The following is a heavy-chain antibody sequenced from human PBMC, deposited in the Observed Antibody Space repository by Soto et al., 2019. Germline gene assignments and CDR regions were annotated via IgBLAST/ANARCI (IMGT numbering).Heavy chain of an antibody. D-gene: IGHD3-10*01. CDR2: IWYDGSNK. Sequence: QVQLVESGGGVVQPGRSLRLSCAASGFTFSSYGMHWVRQAPGKGLEWVAVIWYDGSNKYYADSVKGRFTISRDNSENTLYLQMNSLRAEDTAVYYCARDGERRFGEFFDYWGQGTLVTVSS. J-gene: IGHJ4*02. CDR1: GFTFSSYG. CDR3: ARDGERRFGEFFDY. V-gene: IGHV3-33*01.